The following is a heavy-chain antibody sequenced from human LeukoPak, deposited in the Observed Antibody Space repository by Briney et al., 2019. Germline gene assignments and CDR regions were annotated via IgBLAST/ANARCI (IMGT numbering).Heavy chain of an antibody. D-gene: IGHD4-17*01. CDR3: ARDWGDYGEVYYFDY. CDR1: GYTFTSYY. CDR2: INPSGGST. V-gene: IGHV1-46*01. J-gene: IGHJ4*02. Sequence: ASVKVSCKASGYTFTSYYMHWVRQAPGQGLERMGIINPSGGSTSYAQKFQGRVTMTRDTSTSTVYMELSSLRSEDTAVYYCARDWGDYGEVYYFDYWGQGTLVTVSS.